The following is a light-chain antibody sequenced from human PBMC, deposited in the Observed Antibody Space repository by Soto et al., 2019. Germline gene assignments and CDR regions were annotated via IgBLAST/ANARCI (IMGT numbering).Light chain of an antibody. CDR3: QQYGSSGT. CDR1: QSVSNF. J-gene: IGKJ1*01. V-gene: IGKV3-20*01. Sequence: VLSQSXATLSLSPWEXXXXXFWASQSVSNFLAWYQHRPAQAPRLLIYDAXIRAAGFPARFSGSGSGTDFTLNISRLEPEDFAVYYCQQYGSSGTFGQGTKVDIK. CDR2: DAX.